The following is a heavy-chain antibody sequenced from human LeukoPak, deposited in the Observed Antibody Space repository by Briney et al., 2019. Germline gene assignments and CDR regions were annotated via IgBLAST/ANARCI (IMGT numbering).Heavy chain of an antibody. V-gene: IGHV1-2*02. Sequence: ASVKVSCKASGYTLIGYYLHWVRQAPGQGFEWMGWMNGNSGGTKYGQKFQGRVTLSWDTSINTAYMELSSLRSDDTAVYYCAREISNWNYLFDYWGQGTLVTVSS. D-gene: IGHD1-7*01. J-gene: IGHJ4*02. CDR3: AREISNWNYLFDY. CDR2: MNGNSGGT. CDR1: GYTLIGYY.